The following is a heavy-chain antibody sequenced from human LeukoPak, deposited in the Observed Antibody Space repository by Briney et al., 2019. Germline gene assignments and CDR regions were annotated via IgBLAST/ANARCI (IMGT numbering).Heavy chain of an antibody. CDR3: ARGPYSYDSSGAFDI. CDR2: IYYSGST. D-gene: IGHD3-22*01. CDR1: DGSIISSSYY. Sequence: SETLSLTCTVSDGSIISSSYYWGWIRQPPGKGLEWIGSIYYSGSTSYNPSLKSRVTISVATSKNQFSLKLSSVTAADTAVYFCARGPYSYDSSGAFDIWGQGTMVTVSS. V-gene: IGHV4-39*07. J-gene: IGHJ3*02.